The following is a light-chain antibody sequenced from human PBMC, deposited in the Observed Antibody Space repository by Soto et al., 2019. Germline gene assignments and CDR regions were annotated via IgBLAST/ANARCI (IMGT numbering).Light chain of an antibody. CDR1: ASDVGGYNS. V-gene: IGLV2-14*01. Sequence: QSALTQPASVSGSPGQSITISCTGTASDVGGYNSVSWYQQLPGKAPKLMIYDVSNRPSGVSSRFSGSKSGSTASLTISGLQAEDEADYYRSSYSGSTTLGVVFGGGTKLTVL. CDR3: SSYSGSTTLGVV. J-gene: IGLJ2*01. CDR2: DVS.